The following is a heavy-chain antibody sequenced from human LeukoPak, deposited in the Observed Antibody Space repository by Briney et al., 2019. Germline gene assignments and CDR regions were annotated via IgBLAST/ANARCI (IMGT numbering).Heavy chain of an antibody. CDR1: GFTFSSYA. J-gene: IGHJ6*02. D-gene: IGHD3-22*01. CDR2: ISGSGGST. V-gene: IGHV3-23*01. CDR3: AKSIDSSGYYYYYGMDV. Sequence: GGSLRLSCAASGFTFSSYALSWVRQAPGKGLEWVSAISGSGGSTYYADYVKGRFTISRDNSKNTLYLQMNSLRAEDTAVYYCAKSIDSSGYYYYYGMDVWGQGTTVTVSS.